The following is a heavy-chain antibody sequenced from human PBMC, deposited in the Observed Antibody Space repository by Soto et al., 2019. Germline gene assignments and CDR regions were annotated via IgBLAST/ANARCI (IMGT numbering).Heavy chain of an antibody. CDR2: IGTAGDT. CDR3: ARDPSGWGLDV. D-gene: IGHD2-15*01. CDR1: GFSFSSYD. J-gene: IGHJ6*02. V-gene: IGHV3-13*01. Sequence: EVHLVDSGGGLVQPGGPLRLSCAASGFSFSSYDIQWVRQAAGKGLEWVSAIGTAGDTHYSGSVKGRFTISRENAKSSSYLQMNSLRAEDTAVYYCARDPSGWGLDVWGQGTTVTVSS.